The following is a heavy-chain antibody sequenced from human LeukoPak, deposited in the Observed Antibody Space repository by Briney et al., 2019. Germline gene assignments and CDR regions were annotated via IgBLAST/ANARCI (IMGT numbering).Heavy chain of an antibody. J-gene: IGHJ4*02. V-gene: IGHV3-30-3*01. CDR3: GRVAAAGRHIDY. CDR2: ISYDGSNK. Sequence: GGSLRLSCAASGFTVSSNYMSWVRQAPGKGLEWVAVISYDGSNKYYADSVKGRFTISRDNSKNTLYLQMNSLRAEDTAVYYCGRVAAAGRHIDYWGQGTLVTVSS. D-gene: IGHD6-13*01. CDR1: GFTVSSNY.